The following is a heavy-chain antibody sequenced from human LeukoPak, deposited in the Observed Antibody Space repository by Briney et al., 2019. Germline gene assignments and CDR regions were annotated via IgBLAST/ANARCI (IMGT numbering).Heavy chain of an antibody. CDR2: ISSSSSTI. J-gene: IGHJ4*02. V-gene: IGHV3-48*01. D-gene: IGHD5-24*01. CDR1: GFTFSSYS. CDR3: ARDENMATFDY. Sequence: PGGSLRLSCAASGFTFSSYSMNWVRQAPGKGLEWVSYISSSSSTIYYADSVKGRFTISRDNAKNSLYLQMNSLRAEDTAVYYCARDENMATFDYWGQGTLVTVSS.